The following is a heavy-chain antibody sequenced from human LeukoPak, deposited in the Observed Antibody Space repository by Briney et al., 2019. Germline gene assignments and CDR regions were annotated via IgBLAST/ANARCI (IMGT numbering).Heavy chain of an antibody. D-gene: IGHD3-10*01. CDR3: ARSRRWGSGSYYRGSSKTQGYYYYMDV. CDR1: GYTFTSYD. J-gene: IGHJ6*03. V-gene: IGHV1-8*01. Sequence: ASVKVSCKASGYTFTSYDINWVRQATGQGLEWMGWMNPNSGNTGYAQKFQGRVTMTRNTSISTAYMELSSLRSEDTAVYYCARSRRWGSGSYYRGSSKTQGYYYYMDVWGKGTTVTVSS. CDR2: MNPNSGNT.